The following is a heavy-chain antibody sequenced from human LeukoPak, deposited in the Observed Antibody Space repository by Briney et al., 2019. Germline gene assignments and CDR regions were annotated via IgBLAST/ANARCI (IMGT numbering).Heavy chain of an antibody. V-gene: IGHV4-34*01. CDR1: GGSFSGYY. Sequence: SENLSLTCAVYGGSFSGYYWSWLRQPPGKGLEWIGEINHSGSTNYHPFLKSRVTISVDTSKNQFSLKLSPVTAADTAVYYCARGPHFPPRWRQSQFTFDYWGQGTLVSVSS. CDR2: INHSGST. CDR3: ARGPHFPPRWRQSQFTFDY. J-gene: IGHJ4*02. D-gene: IGHD5-24*01.